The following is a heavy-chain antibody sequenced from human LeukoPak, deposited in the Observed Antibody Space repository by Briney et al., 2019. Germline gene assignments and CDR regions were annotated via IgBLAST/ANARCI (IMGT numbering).Heavy chain of an antibody. CDR2: ISSSSSTI. Sequence: PGGSLRLSCAASGFTFSSHSMNWVRQAPGKGLEWVSYISSSSSTIYYADSVKGRFTISRDNAKNSLYLQLNSLRAEDTAVYYCASHDYGDYASLDYWGQGTLVTVSS. D-gene: IGHD4-17*01. CDR3: ASHDYGDYASLDY. J-gene: IGHJ4*02. V-gene: IGHV3-48*01. CDR1: GFTFSSHS.